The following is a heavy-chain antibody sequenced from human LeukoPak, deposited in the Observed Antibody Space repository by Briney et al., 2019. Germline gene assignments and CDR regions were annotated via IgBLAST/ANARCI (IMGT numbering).Heavy chain of an antibody. CDR2: IYTSGST. CDR3: ARSGHYYDSSGYYSYYFDY. V-gene: IGHV4-61*02. CDR1: GGSLSSGSYY. Sequence: SQTLSLTCTVSGGSLSSGSYYWSWIRQPAGKGLEWIGRIYTSGSTNYNPSLKSRVTISVDTSKNQFSLKLSSVTAADTAVYYCARSGHYYDSSGYYSYYFDYWGQGTLATVSS. D-gene: IGHD3-22*01. J-gene: IGHJ4*02.